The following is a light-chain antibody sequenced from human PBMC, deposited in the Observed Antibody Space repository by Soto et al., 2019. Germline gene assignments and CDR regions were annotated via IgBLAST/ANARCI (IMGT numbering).Light chain of an antibody. V-gene: IGKV1-39*01. J-gene: IGKJ2*01. Sequence: IQLTQSPSSLSASVGDRVTVTCRASQSINIYLNWYQQKPGKAPTLLIYGASTLQSGVPSRFSGGGYRTDFTLTISSLQTEDFATYYCQQSYRSPYTFGQWTKLEI. CDR1: QSINIY. CDR3: QQSYRSPYT. CDR2: GAS.